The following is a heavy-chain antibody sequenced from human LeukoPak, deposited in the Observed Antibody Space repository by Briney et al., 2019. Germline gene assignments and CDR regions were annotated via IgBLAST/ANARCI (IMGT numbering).Heavy chain of an antibody. Sequence: PSETLSLTCTVSGGSISSHYWSWIRQPPGKGLEWIGYIYYSGSTNYNPSLKSRVTISVDTSKNQLSLKLSSVTAADTAVYYCARATKGIAARLSYFDYWGQGTLVTVSS. CDR1: GGSISSHY. CDR2: IYYSGST. CDR3: ARATKGIAARLSYFDY. J-gene: IGHJ4*02. V-gene: IGHV4-59*11. D-gene: IGHD6-6*01.